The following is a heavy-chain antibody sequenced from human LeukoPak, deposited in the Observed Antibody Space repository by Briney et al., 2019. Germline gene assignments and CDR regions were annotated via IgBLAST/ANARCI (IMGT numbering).Heavy chain of an antibody. CDR1: GYSFTSYW. CDR3: ARHKQGYNYYYGMDV. Sequence: GESLQISCKGSGYSFTSYWIGWVRPMPGKGLAWMGIIYPGDSDTRYSPSFQGQVTISADKSISTAYLQWSSLKASDTAMYCCARHKQGYNYYYGMDVWGKGTTVTVSS. J-gene: IGHJ6*04. V-gene: IGHV5-51*01. CDR2: IYPGDSDT.